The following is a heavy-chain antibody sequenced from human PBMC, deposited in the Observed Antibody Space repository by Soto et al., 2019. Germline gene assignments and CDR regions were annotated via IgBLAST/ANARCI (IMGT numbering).Heavy chain of an antibody. CDR3: ARDPGYCTNGVCPIFDF. D-gene: IGHD2-8*01. J-gene: IGHJ4*01. Sequence: SETLSLTCTVSGDSIKNYFWSWVRQPPGKGLEWIGHFYHSGTTNYSPALKSRVTISIDQSKNQFSLRLNSVTAADTAVYFCARDPGYCTNGVCPIFDFWGHRIPVTVSS. CDR2: FYHSGTT. CDR1: GDSIKNYF. V-gene: IGHV4-59*01.